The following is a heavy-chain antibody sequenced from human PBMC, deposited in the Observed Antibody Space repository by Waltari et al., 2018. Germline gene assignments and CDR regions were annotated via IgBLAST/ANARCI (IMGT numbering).Heavy chain of an antibody. Sequence: QVQLQQWGAGLLKPSETLSLTCAVYGGSFSGYYWSWIRQPPGKGLEWIGEINHRGSTNSNPSPKGRVTQSVDTSKNQFSLKLSSVTAADTAVYYCARGQRGLLWFGEYYYFDYWGQGTLVTVSS. CDR2: INHRGST. V-gene: IGHV4-34*01. D-gene: IGHD3-10*01. CDR3: ARGQRGLLWFGEYYYFDY. CDR1: GGSFSGYY. J-gene: IGHJ4*02.